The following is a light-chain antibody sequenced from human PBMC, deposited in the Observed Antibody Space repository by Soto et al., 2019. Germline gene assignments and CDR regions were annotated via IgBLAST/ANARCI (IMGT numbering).Light chain of an antibody. CDR1: RSDVGSYNY. J-gene: IGLJ1*01. Sequence: QSVLTRPPSASGSPGQSVTISCTGTRSDVGSYNYVSWYQQHPGKAPKLMIYEVSKRPSGVPDRFSGSKSGNTASLTVSGLQAEDEADYYCSSYAGSTYLAVFGTGTKVTVL. CDR2: EVS. CDR3: SSYAGSTYLAV. V-gene: IGLV2-8*01.